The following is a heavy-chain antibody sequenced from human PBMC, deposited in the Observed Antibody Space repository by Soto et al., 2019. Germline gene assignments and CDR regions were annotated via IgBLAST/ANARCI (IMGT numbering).Heavy chain of an antibody. CDR1: GGSISSYY. D-gene: IGHD3-16*01. V-gene: IGHV4-59*01. Sequence: XETLSLTCTVAGGSISSYYWSWIRQPPGKGLEWIGYIYYSGSTNYNPSLKSRVTISVDTSKNQFSLKLSSVTAADTAVYYCARWGGGLSDAFDIWGQGTMVTVSS. CDR2: IYYSGST. CDR3: ARWGGGLSDAFDI. J-gene: IGHJ3*02.